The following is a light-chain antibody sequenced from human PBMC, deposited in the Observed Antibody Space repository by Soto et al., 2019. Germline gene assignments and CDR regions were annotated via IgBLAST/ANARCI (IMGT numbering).Light chain of an antibody. J-gene: IGLJ2*01. CDR1: NIGSKN. Sequence: SYELTQPLSVSVALGQTARITCGGNNIGSKNVHWYQQTPGQAPVLVIYRDSNRPSGIPERFSGSNSGNTATLTISRAPAGDEADYYCQVWDSSTSVVFGAGTKLTVL. CDR2: RDS. CDR3: QVWDSSTSVV. V-gene: IGLV3-9*01.